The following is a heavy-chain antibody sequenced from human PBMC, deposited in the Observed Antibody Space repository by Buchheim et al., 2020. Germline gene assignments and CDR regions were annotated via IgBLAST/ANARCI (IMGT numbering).Heavy chain of an antibody. J-gene: IGHJ4*02. CDR1: GFTFSGHH. D-gene: IGHD1-26*01. CDR2: ISSGGGTI. V-gene: IGHV3-48*01. CDR3: ARGDLSKSDY. Sequence: EVQLVESGGGLVQPGGSLRLSCAASGFTFSGHHMNWVRQAPGKGLQWVSYISSGGGTIYYADSVKGRFTISRDNARHSLYLQMNSLRADDTAVYYCARGDLSKSDYWGQGTL.